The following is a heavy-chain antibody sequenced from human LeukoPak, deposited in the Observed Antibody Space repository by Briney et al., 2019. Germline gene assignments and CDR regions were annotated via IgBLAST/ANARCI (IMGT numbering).Heavy chain of an antibody. CDR2: ISSSGSTI. CDR3: AKDSNYDILTGLDAFDI. V-gene: IGHV3-48*04. Sequence: PGGSLRLSCAASGFTFSSYSMNWVRQAPGKGLEWVSYISSSGSTIYYADSVKGRFTISRDNAKNSLYLQMNSLRAEDMALYYCAKDSNYDILTGLDAFDIWGQGTMVTASS. CDR1: GFTFSSYS. D-gene: IGHD3-9*01. J-gene: IGHJ3*02.